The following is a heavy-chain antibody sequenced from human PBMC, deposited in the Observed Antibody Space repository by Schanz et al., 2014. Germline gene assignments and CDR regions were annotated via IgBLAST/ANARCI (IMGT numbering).Heavy chain of an antibody. CDR3: ARDHQWLARYYMDV. CDR2: ISGSGAST. J-gene: IGHJ6*03. D-gene: IGHD6-19*01. V-gene: IGHV3-23*01. Sequence: EVQLLESGGGLVQPGGSLRLSCAASGFTFTNYAMTWVRQAPGKGLEWVSAISGSGASTYYADSVKGRFTISRDNSKNTLYLQMNSLRAEDTAVYYCARDHQWLARYYMDVWGKGTTXTVSS. CDR1: GFTFTNYA.